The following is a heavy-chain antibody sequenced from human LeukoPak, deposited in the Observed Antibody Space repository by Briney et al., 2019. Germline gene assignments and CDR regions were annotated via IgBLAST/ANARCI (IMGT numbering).Heavy chain of an antibody. V-gene: IGHV4-61*02. CDR2: IYTSGST. J-gene: IGHJ4*02. CDR3: ARVNYYDSSGYYLDY. Sequence: SETLSLTCTVSGGSISSSSYYWSWIRQPAGKGLEWIGRIYTSGSTNYNPSLKSRVTMSVDTSKNQFSLRLSSVTAADTAVYYCARVNYYDSSGYYLDYWGQGTLVTVSS. D-gene: IGHD3-22*01. CDR1: GGSISSSSYY.